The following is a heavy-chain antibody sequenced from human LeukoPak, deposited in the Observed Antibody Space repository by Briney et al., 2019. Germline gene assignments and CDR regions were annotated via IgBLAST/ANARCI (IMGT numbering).Heavy chain of an antibody. CDR2: ISGSGGIT. CDR3: AKYGHGGTYDSGSYYSSFDY. V-gene: IGHV3-23*01. J-gene: IGHJ4*02. CDR1: RFTLSSHA. D-gene: IGHD3-22*01. Sequence: PGGSLRLSCAASRFTLSSHAMNWVRQAPGKGLEGVSSISGSGGITYYADSVKGRFTISRDNSKNTLYLQMNSLRAEDTALYYCAKYGHGGTYDSGSYYSSFDYWGQGTLVTVSS.